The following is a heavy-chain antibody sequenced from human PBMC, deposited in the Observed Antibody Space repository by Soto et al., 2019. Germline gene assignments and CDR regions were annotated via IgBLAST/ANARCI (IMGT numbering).Heavy chain of an antibody. D-gene: IGHD3-3*01. J-gene: IGHJ6*02. CDR3: ARHVIFSPLEWSAVDYYYYGMDV. Sequence: PSETLSLTCTVSGGSISSSSYYWGWIRQPPGKGLEWIGSIYYSGSTYYNPSLKSRVTISVDTSKNQFSLKLSSVTAADTAVYYCARHVIFSPLEWSAVDYYYYGMDVWGQGTTVTVSS. CDR2: IYYSGST. V-gene: IGHV4-39*01. CDR1: GGSISSSSYY.